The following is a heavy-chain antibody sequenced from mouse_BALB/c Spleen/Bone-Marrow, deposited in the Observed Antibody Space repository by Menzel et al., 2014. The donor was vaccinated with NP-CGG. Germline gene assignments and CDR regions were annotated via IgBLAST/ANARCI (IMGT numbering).Heavy chain of an antibody. CDR1: GFSLTRYG. CDR3: ARNGNFFAMDS. Sequence: VKVVESGPGLVAPSQSLSITCTLSGFSLTRYGVHWVRQPPGKGLEWLVVIWSDGSTTYNSALKSRLSITKDNSKSQVFLKMNSLQAGDTAMYYCARNGNFFAMDSWGQGTSVTVSS. D-gene: IGHD2-1*01. CDR2: IWSDGST. J-gene: IGHJ4*01. V-gene: IGHV2-6*02.